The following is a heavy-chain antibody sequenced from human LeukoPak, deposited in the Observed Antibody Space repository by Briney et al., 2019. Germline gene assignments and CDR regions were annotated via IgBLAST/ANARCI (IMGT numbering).Heavy chain of an antibody. CDR1: GFTFSSYS. J-gene: IGHJ4*02. CDR2: ISSSSSYI. V-gene: IGHV3-21*01. CDR3: ARDPYCRSPSCN. D-gene: IGHD2-2*01. Sequence: GGALRLSCAASGFTFSSYSMNWVRQAPGKGLEWVSSISSSSSYIYYADAVKGRFTISRDNAKNSLYLQMHSLRAEDTAVYYCARDPYCRSPSCNWGPGNLVPVSS.